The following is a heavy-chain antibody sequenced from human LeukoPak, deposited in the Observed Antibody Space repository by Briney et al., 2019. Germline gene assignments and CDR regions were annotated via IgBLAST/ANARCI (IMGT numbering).Heavy chain of an antibody. CDR3: VRDPSNSGWAFDY. Sequence: GGSLRLSCAASGFTFSTYAMHWVRQAPGKGLEWVAMIWYNGNNKHYAASVKGRFTISRDNSKNTLDLQMNSLRADDTAVYYCVRDPSNSGWAFDYWGQGTLVTVSS. CDR1: GFTFSTYA. J-gene: IGHJ4*02. D-gene: IGHD6-19*01. V-gene: IGHV3-33*01. CDR2: IWYNGNNK.